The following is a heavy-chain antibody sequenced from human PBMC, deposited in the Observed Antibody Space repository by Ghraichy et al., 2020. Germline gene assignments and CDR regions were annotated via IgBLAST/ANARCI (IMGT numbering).Heavy chain of an antibody. CDR3: ATEMINYSDSGSPWGGIFDY. D-gene: IGHD3-10*01. CDR2: TTNSGST. V-gene: IGHV4-59*12. J-gene: IGHJ4*02. Sequence: SETLSLTCTVSGGSISNYYWSWIRQAPGRGLEWIGYTTNSGSTNYNPSLSSRISISIDTSNSQFSLRLSSVTAADTAVYYCATEMINYSDSGSPWGGIFDYWDQGTLVTVSS. CDR1: GGSISNYY.